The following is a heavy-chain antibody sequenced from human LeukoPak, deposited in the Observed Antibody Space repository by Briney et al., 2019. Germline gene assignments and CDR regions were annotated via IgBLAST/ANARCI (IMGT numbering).Heavy chain of an antibody. V-gene: IGHV3-23*01. Sequence: GGSLRLSCAASGFTFSSYAMSWVRQAPGKGLEWVSAISGCGGSTYYADSVKGRFTISRDKSENTLYLQMNCLSAEDTGVYDWAKPLSAYSQTQTDYWGQGTLVTVSS. CDR1: GFTFSSYA. J-gene: IGHJ4*02. CDR2: ISGCGGST. CDR3: AKPLSAYSQTQTDY. D-gene: IGHD3-3*01.